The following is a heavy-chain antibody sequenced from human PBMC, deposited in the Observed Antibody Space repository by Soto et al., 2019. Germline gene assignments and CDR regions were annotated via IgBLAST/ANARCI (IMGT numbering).Heavy chain of an antibody. J-gene: IGHJ6*01. CDR2: ISSSSSYI. V-gene: IGHV3-21*01. Sequence: GGSLRLSCAASGFTFSSYSMNWVRQAPGKGLEWVSSISSSSSYIYYADSVKGRFTISRDNAKNSLYLQMNSLRAEDTAVYYCARDRSSSQVGARFYGMDVWGQGTTVTVSS. D-gene: IGHD1-26*01. CDR3: ARDRSSSQVGARFYGMDV. CDR1: GFTFSSYS.